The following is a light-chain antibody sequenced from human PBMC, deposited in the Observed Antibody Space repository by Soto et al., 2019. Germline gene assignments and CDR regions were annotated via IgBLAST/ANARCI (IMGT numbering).Light chain of an antibody. V-gene: IGKV3-11*01. CDR2: DAS. CDR3: HQRSNWPET. Sequence: EIVLTQSPATLSLSPGERATLSCRASQSISSYLAWYQQKPGQPPRLLILDASNRATDIPARFSGSGSGTDFSLTISSLEPEDFAVYYCHQRSNWPETFGGGTKVDNK. J-gene: IGKJ4*01. CDR1: QSISSY.